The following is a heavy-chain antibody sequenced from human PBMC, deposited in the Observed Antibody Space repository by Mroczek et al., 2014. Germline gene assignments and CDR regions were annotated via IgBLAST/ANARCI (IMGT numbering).Heavy chain of an antibody. CDR3: ARRAGFDWLFKDYDYYYMDV. Sequence: GEGVGPAWGGVPETLPVQRLGXTFNRYGMHWVRQAPGQGLEWWQLYGLMEVINTMQIPXGADSPSPETNAKNSLYLQMNSLRTEDTAVYFCARRAGFDWLFKDYDYYYMDVWGEGTTVTVSS. D-gene: IGHD3-9*01. CDR1: GXTFNRYG. V-gene: IGHV3-33*01. CDR2: YGLMEVI. J-gene: IGHJ6*03.